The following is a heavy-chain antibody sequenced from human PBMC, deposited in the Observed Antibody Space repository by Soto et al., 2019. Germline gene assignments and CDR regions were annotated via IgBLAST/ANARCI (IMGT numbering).Heavy chain of an antibody. D-gene: IGHD3-3*01. CDR2: ISAYNGNT. V-gene: IGHV1-18*04. Sequence: ASVKVSCKASGYTFTSYGISWVRQAPGQGLEWMGWISAYNGNTNYAQKLQGRVTMTTDKSTSTAYMELRSLRSDDTAVYYCAIDPVKSLTIFGVGPDKKWFDPWGQGTLVTVSS. CDR3: AIDPVKSLTIFGVGPDKKWFDP. CDR1: GYTFTSYG. J-gene: IGHJ5*02.